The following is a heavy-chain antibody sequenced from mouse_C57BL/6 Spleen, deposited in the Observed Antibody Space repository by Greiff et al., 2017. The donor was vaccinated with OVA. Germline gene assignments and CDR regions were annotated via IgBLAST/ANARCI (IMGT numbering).Heavy chain of an antibody. CDR1: GYTFTSYG. V-gene: IGHV1-81*01. Sequence: QVQLKESGAELARPGASVKLSCKASGYTFTSYGISWVKQRTGQGLEWIGEIYPRSGNTYYNEKFKGKATLTADKSSSPAYMELRSLTSEDSAVYFCARHITTVVDWYFDVWGTGTTVTVSS. CDR2: IYPRSGNT. J-gene: IGHJ1*03. CDR3: ARHITTVVDWYFDV. D-gene: IGHD1-1*01.